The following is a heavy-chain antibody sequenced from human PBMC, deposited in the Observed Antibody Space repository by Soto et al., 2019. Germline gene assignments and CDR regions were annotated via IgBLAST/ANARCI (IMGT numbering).Heavy chain of an antibody. J-gene: IGHJ6*03. CDR1: GGSISSYY. D-gene: IGHD3-16*01. CDR3: ARVGSGGYAQYYYYYYYMDV. Sequence: SETLSLTCTVSGGSISSYYWSWIRQPPGKGLEWIGYIYYSGSTNYNPSLKSRVTISVDTSKNQFSLKLSSVTAADTAVYYCARVGSGGYAQYYYYYYYMDVWGKGTTVTVSS. CDR2: IYYSGST. V-gene: IGHV4-59*01.